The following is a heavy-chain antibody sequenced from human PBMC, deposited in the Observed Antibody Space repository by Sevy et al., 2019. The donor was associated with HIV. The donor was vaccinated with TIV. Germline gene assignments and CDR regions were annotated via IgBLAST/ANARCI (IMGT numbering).Heavy chain of an antibody. CDR1: GFTFGDYA. Sequence: GGSLRLSCTASGFTFGDYAMSWFRQAPGKGLEWVGFIRSKAYGGTTEYAASVKGRFTISRDESKSIAYLQMNSLKTEDTAVYYCTRLDTAMGYYYYYYMDVWGKRTTVTVSS. D-gene: IGHD5-18*01. J-gene: IGHJ6*03. V-gene: IGHV3-49*03. CDR2: IRSKAYGGTT. CDR3: TRLDTAMGYYYYYYMDV.